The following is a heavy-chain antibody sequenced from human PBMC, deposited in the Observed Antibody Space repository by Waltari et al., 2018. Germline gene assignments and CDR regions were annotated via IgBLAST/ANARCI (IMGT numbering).Heavy chain of an antibody. CDR1: GGSISSSSYY. Sequence: QLQLQESGPGLVKPSETLSLTCTVSGGSISSSSYYWGWIRQPPGKGLEWVAVIWYCGSNKYYADSVKGRFTISRDNSKNTLYLQMNSLRAEDTAVYYCAKAGGTVTTPRYYFDYWGQGTLVTVSS. D-gene: IGHD4-4*01. CDR2: IWYCGSNK. CDR3: AKAGGTVTTPRYYFDY. V-gene: IGHV3-33*06. J-gene: IGHJ4*02.